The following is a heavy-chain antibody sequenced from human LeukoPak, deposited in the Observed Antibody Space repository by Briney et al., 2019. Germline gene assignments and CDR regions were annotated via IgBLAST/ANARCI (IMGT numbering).Heavy chain of an antibody. Sequence: PGGSLRLSCAASGFTFSNAWMNWVRQAPGKGLEWISHISTGTYIAYADSVKGRFTISRDNAKNSLYLQMNSLRAEDTAVYYCARDFGRFWSGFGGAGGNDYWGQGTLVTVSS. J-gene: IGHJ4*02. CDR1: GFTFSNAW. V-gene: IGHV3-69-1*01. D-gene: IGHD3-3*01. CDR3: ARDFGRFWSGFGGAGGNDY. CDR2: ISTGTYI.